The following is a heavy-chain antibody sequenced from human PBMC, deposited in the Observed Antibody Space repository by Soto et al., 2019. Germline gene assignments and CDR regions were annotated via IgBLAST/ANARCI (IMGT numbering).Heavy chain of an antibody. D-gene: IGHD6-13*01. V-gene: IGHV3-7*05. CDR2: IKQDGSYT. Sequence: EVQLVESGGGLVQPGGSLRLSCSGSGFSFSTYWMSWVRQAPGKGLEWVANIKQDGSYTDYVDSVKGRFTISRDNAKNSLYLQMTSRRADDTAVYYCAAWARSSWFDYWGQGTLVTVSS. CDR3: AAWARSSWFDY. CDR1: GFSFSTYW. J-gene: IGHJ4*02.